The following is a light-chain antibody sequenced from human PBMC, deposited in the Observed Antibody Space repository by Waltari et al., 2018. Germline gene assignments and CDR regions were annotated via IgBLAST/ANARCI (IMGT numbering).Light chain of an antibody. V-gene: IGKV3-20*01. Sequence: DIVLTQSPGTLSLSPGERATLSCMASRDISTNYLAWYRQKPGQAPRLLIYATSSRATGIPDRVSGSGSGTDFTLTISRLDPEDFAVYYCQQYGYSPWTFGQGTKVEIK. J-gene: IGKJ1*01. CDR1: RDISTNY. CDR2: ATS. CDR3: QQYGYSPWT.